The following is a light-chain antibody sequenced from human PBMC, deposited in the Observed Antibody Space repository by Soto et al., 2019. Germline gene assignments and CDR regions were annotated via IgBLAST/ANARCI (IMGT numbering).Light chain of an antibody. J-gene: IGLJ2*01. CDR1: SSDVGGYDF. CDR3: CSYAGIYTL. CDR2: DVT. V-gene: IGLV2-11*01. Sequence: QSALTQPRSVSGSPGQSVTISCTGTSSDVGGYDFVSWYQQHPGKAPKLIIYDVTQRPSGVPDRFSASKSGNTASLTISGLQAEDEADYYCCSYAGIYTLFGGETKVTVL.